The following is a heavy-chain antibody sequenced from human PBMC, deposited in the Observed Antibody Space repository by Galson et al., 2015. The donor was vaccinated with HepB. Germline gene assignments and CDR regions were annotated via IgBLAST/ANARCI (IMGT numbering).Heavy chain of an antibody. CDR2: IYWDDDK. Sequence: PALVKPTQTLTLTCTFSGFSLSTSGVAVGWIRQPPGKALEWLAVIYWDDDKRYSPSLRSRLTISKDTSKKQVVLTMTNMDPVDTATYYCAHSSPYSTTPNWFDPWGQGTQVTVSS. D-gene: IGHD6-13*01. CDR1: GFSLSTSGVA. CDR3: AHSSPYSTTPNWFDP. V-gene: IGHV2-5*02. J-gene: IGHJ5*02.